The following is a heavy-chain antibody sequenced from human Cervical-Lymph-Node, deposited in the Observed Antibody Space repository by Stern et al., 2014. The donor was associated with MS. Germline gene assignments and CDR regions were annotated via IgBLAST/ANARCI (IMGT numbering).Heavy chain of an antibody. Sequence: VQLVESGAEVKKPGASVTVSCTASGYAFNSYYLHWVRQAPGQGLEWMGWINPNSGGTAHAPSFPGRVSMTRDTSIITAYMELTGLTSDDTAVYYCARGPNEHWGGHYHSNGLDVWGLGTTVTVSS. V-gene: IGHV1-2*02. CDR2: INPNSGGT. CDR3: ARGPNEHWGGHYHSNGLDV. J-gene: IGHJ6*02. CDR1: GYAFNSYY. D-gene: IGHD7-27*01.